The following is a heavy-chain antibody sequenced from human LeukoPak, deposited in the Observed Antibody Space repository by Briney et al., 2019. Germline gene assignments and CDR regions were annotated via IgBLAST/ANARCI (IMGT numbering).Heavy chain of an antibody. CDR2: IYYSGST. D-gene: IGHD2-21*02. CDR3: ARSTDLAYCGGVCYRFDY. J-gene: IGHJ4*02. V-gene: IGHV4-59*01. CDR1: GGSISSYY. Sequence: SETLSLTCTVSGGSISSYYWSWIRQPPGKGLEWIGYIYYSGSTNYNPSLKSRVTISVDTSKNQFSLKLSSVTAADTAVYYCARSTDLAYCGGVCYRFDYWGQGTLVTVSS.